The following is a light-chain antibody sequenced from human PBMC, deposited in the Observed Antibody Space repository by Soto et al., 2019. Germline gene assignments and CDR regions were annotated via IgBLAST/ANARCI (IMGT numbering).Light chain of an antibody. J-gene: IGLJ1*01. CDR2: EVS. CDR3: SSYTTSSTYV. Sequence: SSVTQPASVSGSPGQSITISCTGTSNDVGGYNYVSWYQQYLGKDPKLMIYEVSNRPSGISNRFSGSKSGNTASLTISGLQAEDEADYYCSSYTTSSTYVFGTGTKVTVL. CDR1: SNDVGGYNY. V-gene: IGLV2-14*01.